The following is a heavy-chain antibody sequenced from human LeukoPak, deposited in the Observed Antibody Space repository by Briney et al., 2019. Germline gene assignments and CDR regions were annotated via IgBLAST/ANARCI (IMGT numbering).Heavy chain of an antibody. CDR3: ARDPLRYFDY. CDR2: INPNSGGT. V-gene: IGHV1-2*02. CDR1: GYTFTSYG. Sequence: ASVTVSCKASGYTFTSYGISWVRQAPGQGLEWMGWINPNSGGTNYAQKFQGRVTMTRDTSISTAYMELSRLRSDDTAVYYCARDPLRYFDYWGQGTLVTVSS. J-gene: IGHJ4*02. D-gene: IGHD3-9*01.